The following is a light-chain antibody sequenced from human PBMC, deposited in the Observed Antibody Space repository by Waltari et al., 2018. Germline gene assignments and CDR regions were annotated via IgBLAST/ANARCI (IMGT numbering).Light chain of an antibody. CDR3: QNHERLPAT. J-gene: IGKJ1*01. CDR2: AAS. V-gene: IGKV3-20*01. CDR1: QSISKY. Sequence: TQSPGTLSLSPGERATRSCRASQSISKYLVWYQQRPGHAPRLLIYAASTRATGIPDRFSGSGFGTDFTLTISRLEPEDFAMYYCQNHERLPATFGQGP.